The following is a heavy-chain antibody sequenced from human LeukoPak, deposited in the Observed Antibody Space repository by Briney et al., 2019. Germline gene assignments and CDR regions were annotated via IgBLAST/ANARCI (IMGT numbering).Heavy chain of an antibody. CDR2: ISAHNGIT. CDR3: ARDPTLIAAAGPSDY. Sequence: ASVKVSCKASGYTFTSYGISWVRQAPGQGLEWMGWISAHNGITNYAQKLQGRVTMTTDTSTSTAYMELRSLRSDDTAVYYCARDPTLIAAAGPSDYWGQGTLVTVSS. V-gene: IGHV1-18*01. D-gene: IGHD6-13*01. J-gene: IGHJ4*02. CDR1: GYTFTSYG.